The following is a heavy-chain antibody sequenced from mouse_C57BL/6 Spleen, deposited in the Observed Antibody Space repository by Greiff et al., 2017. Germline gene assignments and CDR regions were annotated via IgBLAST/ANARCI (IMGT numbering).Heavy chain of an antibody. CDR1: GYTFTGYT. CDR2: FYPCAGSI. D-gene: IGHD2-1*01. J-gene: IGHJ4*01. V-gene: IGHV1-62-2*01. CDR3: AIHGRNYYYAMDY. Sequence: VQLQQSGAELVKPGASVKVSCKASGYTFTGYTMHWVKQRPGQGLEWIGWFYPCAGSIKYNEKFKGKATLTADKSSSTGYMELSRLTSEDSAVYYCAIHGRNYYYAMDYWGQGTSVTVSS.